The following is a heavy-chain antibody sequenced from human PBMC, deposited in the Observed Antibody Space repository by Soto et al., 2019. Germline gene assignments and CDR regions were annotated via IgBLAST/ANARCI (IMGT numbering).Heavy chain of an antibody. D-gene: IGHD3-22*01. J-gene: IGHJ5*02. CDR1: GGTFSSYA. CDR2: IIPIFGTA. Sequence: GASVKVSCNASGGTFSSYAISWVRQAPGQGLEWMGGIIPIFGTANYAQKFQGRVTITADESTSTAYMELSSLRSEDTAVYYCARGYYDSSGYISWGQGTLVTVSS. V-gene: IGHV1-69*13. CDR3: ARGYYDSSGYIS.